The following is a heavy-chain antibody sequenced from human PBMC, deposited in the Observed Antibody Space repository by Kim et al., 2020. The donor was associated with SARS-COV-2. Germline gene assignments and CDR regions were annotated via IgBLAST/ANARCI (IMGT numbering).Heavy chain of an antibody. CDR2: IYYSGST. CDR1: GGSISSGGYY. D-gene: IGHD5-12*01. CDR3: ARDLPDDSGYDSPRRAEYGMDV. V-gene: IGHV4-31*03. J-gene: IGHJ6*02. Sequence: SETLSLTCTVSGGSISSGGYYWSWIRQHPGKGLEWIGYIYYSGSTYYNPSLKSRVTISVDTSKNQFSLKLSSVTAADTAVYYCARDLPDDSGYDSPRRAEYGMDVWGQGTTVTVSS.